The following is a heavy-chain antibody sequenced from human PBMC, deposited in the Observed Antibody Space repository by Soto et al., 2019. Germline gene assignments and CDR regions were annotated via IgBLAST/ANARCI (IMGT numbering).Heavy chain of an antibody. CDR2: TIPIFGTA. J-gene: IGHJ5*02. V-gene: IGHV1-69*13. D-gene: IGHD6-13*01. CDR3: ASGDSSSWSYNWFDP. Sequence: GASVKVSCKASGGTFSSYAISWVRQAPGQGLEWMGGTIPIFGTANYAQKFQGRVTITADESTSTAYMELSSLRSEDTAVYYCASGDSSSWSYNWFDPWGQGTRVTVSS. CDR1: GGTFSSYA.